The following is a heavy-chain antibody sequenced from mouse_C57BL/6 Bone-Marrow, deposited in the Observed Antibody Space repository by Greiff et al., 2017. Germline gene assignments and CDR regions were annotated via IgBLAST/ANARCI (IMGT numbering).Heavy chain of an antibody. CDR3: ARRNYYGSRESPRAMDY. Sequence: VQLQQPGAELVKPGASVKLSCKASGYTFTSYWMHWVKQRPGQGLEWIGMIHPNSGSTNYNEKFKSKATLTVDKSSSTAYMQLSSLTSEDSAVYYCARRNYYGSRESPRAMDYWGQGTSVTVSS. V-gene: IGHV1-64*01. CDR1: GYTFTSYW. D-gene: IGHD1-1*01. CDR2: IHPNSGST. J-gene: IGHJ4*01.